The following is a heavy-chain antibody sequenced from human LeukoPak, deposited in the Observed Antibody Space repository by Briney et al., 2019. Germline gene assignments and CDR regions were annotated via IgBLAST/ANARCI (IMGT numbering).Heavy chain of an antibody. D-gene: IGHD3-9*01. CDR1: GFAFSGYV. V-gene: IGHV3-23*01. J-gene: IGHJ5*02. Sequence: HPGGSLILSCAASGFAFSGYVMTWVRQAPGKGLDWISGITGDGIHAYYADSVKGRFTISRDNSKNTLYLQMNNLRAEDTALYFCAKDGLYFDVSTHMYHLDTWGQGTLVAVSS. CDR3: AKDGLYFDVSTHMYHLDT. CDR2: ITGDGIHA.